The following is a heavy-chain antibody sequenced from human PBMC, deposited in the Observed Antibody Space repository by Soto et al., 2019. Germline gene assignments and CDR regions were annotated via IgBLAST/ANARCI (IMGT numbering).Heavy chain of an antibody. CDR2: INHSGST. J-gene: IGHJ6*03. CDR3: AGFFRVVITYYYMDV. V-gene: IGHV4-34*01. D-gene: IGHD3-3*01. Sequence: SETLSLTCAVYGGSFSGYYWSCIRQPPGKGLEWIGEINHSGSTNYNPSLKSRVTISVDTSKNQFSLKLSSVTAADTAVYYCAGFFRVVITYYYMDVWGKGTTVTVSS. CDR1: GGSFSGYY.